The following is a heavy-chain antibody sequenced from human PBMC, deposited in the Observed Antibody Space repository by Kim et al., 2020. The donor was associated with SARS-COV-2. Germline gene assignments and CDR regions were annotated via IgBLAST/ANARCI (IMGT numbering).Heavy chain of an antibody. CDR2: DGSEK. CDR3: ARGIAGDV. D-gene: IGHD6-13*01. J-gene: IGHJ3*01. V-gene: IGHV3-7*03. Sequence: DGSEKYYVDCVGGRFTISRDNTKNSVYLQMNRLRAEDTAVYYCARGIAGDVWGQGTMVTVSS.